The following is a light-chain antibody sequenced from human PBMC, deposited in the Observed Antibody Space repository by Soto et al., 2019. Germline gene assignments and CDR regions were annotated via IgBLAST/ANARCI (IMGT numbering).Light chain of an antibody. V-gene: IGLV2-14*01. CDR3: SSYTSSSTLV. CDR2: DVS. CDR1: SSDVGSYNY. Sequence: QSVLTQPASVSGSPGQSITISCTGTSSDVGSYNYVSWYQQHPGKAPKLMIFDVSNRPSGVSNRFSGSKSGYTASLTISGLQAEDEADYYCSSYTSSSTLVFGGGTKVTVL. J-gene: IGLJ3*02.